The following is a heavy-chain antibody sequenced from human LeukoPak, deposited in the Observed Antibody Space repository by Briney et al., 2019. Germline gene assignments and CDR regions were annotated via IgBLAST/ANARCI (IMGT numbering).Heavy chain of an antibody. D-gene: IGHD5-18*01. CDR3: ATVDTTMGVYVDY. Sequence: ASVKVSCKASGYTFIHDHVHWVRQAPGQGLEWMGILNPSGGNTIYAPKFRGRLTMTRDTSTTTVYMELSSLRSEDTAVYYCATVDTTMGVYVDYWGQGTLVTVSA. CDR1: GYTFIHDH. V-gene: IGHV1-46*01. J-gene: IGHJ4*02. CDR2: LNPSGGNT.